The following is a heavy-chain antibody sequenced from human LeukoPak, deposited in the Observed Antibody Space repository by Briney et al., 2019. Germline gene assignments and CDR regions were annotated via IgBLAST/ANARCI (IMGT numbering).Heavy chain of an antibody. CDR3: ARVVGSSSYYFDY. D-gene: IGHD6-6*01. V-gene: IGHV1-69*05. Sequence: ASVKVSCKASGGTFSSYAISWVRQAPGQGLEWMGGIIPIFGTANYAQKFQGRVTITTDESTSTAYMELSSLRSEDTAVYSCARVVGSSSYYFDYWGQGTLVTVSS. J-gene: IGHJ4*02. CDR1: GGTFSSYA. CDR2: IIPIFGTA.